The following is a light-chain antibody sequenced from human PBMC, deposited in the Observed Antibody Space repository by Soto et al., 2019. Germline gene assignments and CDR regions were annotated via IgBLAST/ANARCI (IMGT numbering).Light chain of an antibody. Sequence: NFMLTQPHSVSESPGKTVTISCTRSSGSIASNYVQWYHPRPGSAPTIVMYEDNQRPSGVPDRFSGSIDRSSNSASLTISGLKTEDEGDFYCQSYDSSNWVFGGGTKLTVL. CDR1: SGSIASNY. CDR3: QSYDSSNWV. J-gene: IGLJ3*02. CDR2: EDN. V-gene: IGLV6-57*04.